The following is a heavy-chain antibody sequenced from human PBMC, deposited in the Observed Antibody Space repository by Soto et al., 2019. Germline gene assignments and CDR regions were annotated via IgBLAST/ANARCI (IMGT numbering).Heavy chain of an antibody. D-gene: IGHD3-10*01. Sequence: GGSLRLSCAASGFTFSSCAMHWVRQVPGKGLEWLAVVSHDGSLYPYADSVKGRFSISRDNSRKTLYLQMNSLRPEDTAVYYCAREEGASGSYSMDAFDIWGQGTMVTVSS. CDR2: VSHDGSLY. CDR1: GFTFSSCA. CDR3: AREEGASGSYSMDAFDI. V-gene: IGHV3-30*03. J-gene: IGHJ3*02.